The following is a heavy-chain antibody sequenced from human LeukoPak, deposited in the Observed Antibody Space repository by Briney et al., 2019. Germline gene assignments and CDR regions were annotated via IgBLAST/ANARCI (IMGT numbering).Heavy chain of an antibody. CDR3: ARQDTAMVMDY. V-gene: IGHV2-70*04. CDR2: IDWDDDK. CDR1: GFSLSTSGMR. D-gene: IGHD5-18*01. J-gene: IGHJ4*02. Sequence: SGPTLVNPTQTLTLTCTFSGFSLSTSGMRVSWNRQPPGKALEWLARIDWDDDKFYSTSLKTRLTISKDTSKNQVVLTMTNMDPVDTATYYCARQDTAMVMDYWGQGTLVTVSS.